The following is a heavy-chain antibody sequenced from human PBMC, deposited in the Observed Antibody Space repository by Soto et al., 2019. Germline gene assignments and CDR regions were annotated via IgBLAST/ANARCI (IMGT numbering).Heavy chain of an antibody. D-gene: IGHD3-10*02. V-gene: IGHV3-73*02. CDR1: GFTFSGSA. CDR2: IRSKANSYAT. CDR3: TRHGSYDRGAPGDLYYYYGMDV. J-gene: IGHJ6*02. Sequence: EVQLVESGGGLVQPGGSLKLSCAASGFTFSGSAMHWVRQASGKGLEWVGRIRSKANSYATAYAASVKGRFTISRDDSKNTAYLQMNSLKTEDTAVYYCTRHGSYDRGAPGDLYYYYGMDVWGQGTTVTVSS.